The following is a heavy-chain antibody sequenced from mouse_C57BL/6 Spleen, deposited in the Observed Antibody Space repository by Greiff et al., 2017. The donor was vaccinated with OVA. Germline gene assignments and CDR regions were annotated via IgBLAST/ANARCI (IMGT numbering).Heavy chain of an antibody. CDR3: ARDYYGGSYAFDY. J-gene: IGHJ4*01. V-gene: IGHV1-54*01. CDR2: INPGDGGT. D-gene: IGHD1-1*01. CDR1: GYAFTNYL. Sequence: QVQLQQSGAELVRPGTSVKVSCKASGYAFTNYLIDWVKQRPGQGLEWIGVINPGDGGTNYNEKFKGKATLTADKSSSTAYMQLSSLTSEDSAVYFCARDYYGGSYAFDYWGQGTSVTVSS.